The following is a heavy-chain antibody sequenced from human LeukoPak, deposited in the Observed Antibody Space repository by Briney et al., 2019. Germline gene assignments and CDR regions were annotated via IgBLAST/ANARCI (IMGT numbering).Heavy chain of an antibody. CDR1: GGSISSYY. Sequence: SETLSLTCTVSGGSISSYYWSWIRQPPGKGLEWIGYIYYSGSTNYNPSLKSRVTISVDTSKNQFSLKLSSVTAADTAVYCCARHSQPDTAMVEPWYYFDYWGQGTLVTVSS. D-gene: IGHD5-18*01. CDR2: IYYSGST. J-gene: IGHJ4*02. CDR3: ARHSQPDTAMVEPWYYFDY. V-gene: IGHV4-59*08.